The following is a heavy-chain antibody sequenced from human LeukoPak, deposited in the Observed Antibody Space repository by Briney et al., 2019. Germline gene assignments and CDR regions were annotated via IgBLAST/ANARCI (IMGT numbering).Heavy chain of an antibody. J-gene: IGHJ4*02. CDR3: ARDKPAYYGSGSHFDY. CDR2: IKEDGSEK. D-gene: IGHD3-10*01. CDR1: GFIFSDYW. Sequence: GGSLRLSCGASGFIFSDYWMSWVRQAPGKGLEWVAQIKEDGSEKSYIDSVMGRFIISRDNAKALLYLQMDSLRPEDTAVYYCARDKPAYYGSGSHFDYWGQGTLVTVSS. V-gene: IGHV3-7*01.